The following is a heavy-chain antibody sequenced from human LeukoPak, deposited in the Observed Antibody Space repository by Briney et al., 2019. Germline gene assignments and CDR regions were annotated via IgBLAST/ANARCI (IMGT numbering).Heavy chain of an antibody. V-gene: IGHV3-74*01. CDR1: GFTFSSYW. D-gene: IGHD2-15*01. Sequence: GGSLRLSCAASGFTFSSYWMHWVRQAPGKGLVWVSRINSDGSSTTYADSVKGRFTISRDNAKNTLFLQMNSLRAEDTAVYYCAKDRLRYCSGGSCYSPVDYWGQGTLVSVSS. CDR2: INSDGSST. CDR3: AKDRLRYCSGGSCYSPVDY. J-gene: IGHJ4*02.